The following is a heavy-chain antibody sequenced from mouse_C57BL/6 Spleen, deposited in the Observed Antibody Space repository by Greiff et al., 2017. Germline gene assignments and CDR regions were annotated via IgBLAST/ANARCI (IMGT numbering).Heavy chain of an antibody. CDR3: ARNIYYGNYGWYFDV. D-gene: IGHD2-1*01. CDR1: GFSLTSYG. J-gene: IGHJ1*03. V-gene: IGHV2-2*01. CDR2: IWSGGST. Sequence: QVQLKESGPGLVQPSQSLSITCTASGFSLTSYGVHWVRQSPGKGLEWLGVIWSGGSTDYNAAFISRLSISKDNSKSQVFFKMNSLQADDTAIYYCARNIYYGNYGWYFDVWGTGTTVTVSS.